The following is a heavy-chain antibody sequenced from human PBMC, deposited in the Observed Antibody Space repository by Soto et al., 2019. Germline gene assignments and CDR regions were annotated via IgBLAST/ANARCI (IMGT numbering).Heavy chain of an antibody. D-gene: IGHD6-19*01. V-gene: IGHV4-61*08. Sequence: SETLSLTCTVSGAALSSGVYFYTWFRQPPGKGLEWLGYIYYSGVTNYNPSLKSRVTISLDKSKSQFSLRLISVTAADTAVYYCTREQSDDNYFDPWGQGTLVTVSS. J-gene: IGHJ5*02. CDR1: GAALSSGVYF. CDR3: TREQSDDNYFDP. CDR2: IYYSGVT.